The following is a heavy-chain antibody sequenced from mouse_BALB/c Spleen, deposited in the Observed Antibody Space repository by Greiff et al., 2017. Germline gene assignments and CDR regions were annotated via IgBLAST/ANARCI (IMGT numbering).Heavy chain of an antibody. CDR2: IYPGDGDT. Sequence: QVQLQQSGPELVKPGASVKISCKASGYAFSSSWMNWVKQRPGQGLEWIGRIYPGDGDTNYNGKFKGKATLTADKSSSTAYMQLSSLTSVDSAVYFCARGSLSTAWFAYWGQGTLVTVSA. CDR1: GYAFSSSW. J-gene: IGHJ3*01. V-gene: IGHV1-82*01. D-gene: IGHD6-1*01. CDR3: ARGSLSTAWFAY.